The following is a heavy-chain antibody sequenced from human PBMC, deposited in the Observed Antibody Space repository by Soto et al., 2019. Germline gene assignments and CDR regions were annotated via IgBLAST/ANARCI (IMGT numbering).Heavy chain of an antibody. CDR2: ISPFNGHT. V-gene: IGHV1-18*01. CDR3: AREPPRATAGLNYFDP. J-gene: IGHJ5*02. D-gene: IGHD6-13*01. Sequence: GASVKVSWKTSGYTFINFGIGWVRQATGQGLEWMGWISPFNGHTHYAQKFQGRVSLTTDTSTSTAFLELRSLTYDDTAVYYCAREPPRATAGLNYFDPWGQGTLVTVSS. CDR1: GYTFINFG.